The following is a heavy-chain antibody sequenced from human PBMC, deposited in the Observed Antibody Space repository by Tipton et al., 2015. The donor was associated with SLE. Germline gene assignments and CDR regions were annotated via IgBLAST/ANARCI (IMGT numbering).Heavy chain of an antibody. V-gene: IGHV4-61*02. D-gene: IGHD4-11*01. CDR3: ARSFKGLQSPYYYYYYMDV. Sequence: TLSLTCAVSGGSISSGSYYWSWIRQPAGKGLEWIGRVYFSGSTNYNPSLKSRVTISVDTSKNQFSLKLSSVTAADTAAYYCARSFKGLQSPYYYYYYMDVWGKGTTVTVSS. CDR1: GGSISSGSYY. CDR2: VYFSGST. J-gene: IGHJ6*03.